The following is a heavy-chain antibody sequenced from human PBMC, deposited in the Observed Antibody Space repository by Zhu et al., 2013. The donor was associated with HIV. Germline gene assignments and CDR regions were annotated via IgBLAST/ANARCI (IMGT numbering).Heavy chain of an antibody. Sequence: QVQLQESGPGLVRPSETLSLTCTVSGGSLRNYYWSWIRQPPGKGLEWIGYVYSSGSTNYNPSLKSRVIISIDTSKNEFSLKLTSVTAADTAVYYCAHYDRSGYYYLDYWGQGALVTVSS. D-gene: IGHD3-22*01. CDR3: AHYDRSGYYYLDY. CDR2: VYSSGST. V-gene: IGHV4-59*01. CDR1: GGSLRNYY. J-gene: IGHJ4*02.